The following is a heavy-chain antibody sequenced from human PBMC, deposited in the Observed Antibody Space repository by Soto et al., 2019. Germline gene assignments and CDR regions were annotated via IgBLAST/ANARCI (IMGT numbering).Heavy chain of an antibody. J-gene: IGHJ5*02. CDR3: ARDRISAAHNWFDP. V-gene: IGHV3-21*01. Sequence: EVQLVESGGGLVKPGGSLRLSCAASGFTFSSYSMNWVRQAPGKGLEWVSSISSSSSYIYYADSVKGRFTISRDNAKNSLYLQMNSLRAEDTAVYYCARDRISAAHNWFDPWGQGTLVTVSS. CDR2: ISSSSSYI. CDR1: GFTFSSYS. D-gene: IGHD2-2*01.